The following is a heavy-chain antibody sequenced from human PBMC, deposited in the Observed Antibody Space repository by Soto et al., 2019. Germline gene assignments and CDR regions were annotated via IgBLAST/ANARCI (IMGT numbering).Heavy chain of an antibody. CDR2: IDAGNGNT. Sequence: ASVKVSCKASGYTFTSYAMHWVRQAPGQRLEWMGWIDAGNGNTKYSQKFQGRVTITRDTSASTAYMELSSLRSEDTAVYYCARANTAMVPYFDYWGQGTLVTVSS. J-gene: IGHJ4*02. D-gene: IGHD5-18*01. CDR1: GYTFTSYA. CDR3: ARANTAMVPYFDY. V-gene: IGHV1-3*01.